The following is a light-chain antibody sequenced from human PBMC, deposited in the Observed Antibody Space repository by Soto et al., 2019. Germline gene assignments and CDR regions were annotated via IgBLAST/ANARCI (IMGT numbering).Light chain of an antibody. Sequence: QSVLTQPASVSGSPGQSITISCTGTSSDVGGYNYVSWYQQHPGKAHKLMIYDVSDRPSGVSNRFSGSKSGNTASLTFSGLQAEDEADYYCSSYTNRGTLDIFGTVTKVTVL. J-gene: IGLJ1*01. CDR3: SSYTNRGTLDI. CDR1: SSDVGGYNY. CDR2: DVS. V-gene: IGLV2-14*01.